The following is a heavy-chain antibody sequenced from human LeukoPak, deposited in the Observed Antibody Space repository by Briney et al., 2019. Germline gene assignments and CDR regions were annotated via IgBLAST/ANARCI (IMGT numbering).Heavy chain of an antibody. CDR2: ISGSAHKI. V-gene: IGHV3-23*01. J-gene: IGHJ4*02. CDR1: GITFSNYA. D-gene: IGHD4-17*01. CDR3: ARGDGDWSYYFDY. Sequence: PGGSLRLSCVASGITFSNYAVGWVRQAPEKGLDWVSVISGSAHKIRYADSVKGRFTISRDNSRNTLYLQMNSLRAEDTAVYYCARGDGDWSYYFDYWGQGTLVTVSS.